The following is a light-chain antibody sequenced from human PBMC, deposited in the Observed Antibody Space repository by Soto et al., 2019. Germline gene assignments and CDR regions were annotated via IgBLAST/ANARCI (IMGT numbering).Light chain of an antibody. CDR2: GNS. CDR3: QSYDSSLNGYYV. Sequence: QSVLTQPPSVSGAPGQRVTISCTGSSSNIGAGYEVHWYQQLPGTAPKLLIFGNSNRPSGVPDRFSGFKSGTSASLAITGLRAEDEADYYCQSYDSSLNGYYVFGTGTKLTVL. V-gene: IGLV1-40*01. CDR1: SSNIGAGYE. J-gene: IGLJ1*01.